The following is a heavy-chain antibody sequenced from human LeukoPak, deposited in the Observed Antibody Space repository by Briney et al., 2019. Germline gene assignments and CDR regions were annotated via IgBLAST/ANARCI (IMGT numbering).Heavy chain of an antibody. CDR1: GFTFSNYW. CDR2: IQQDGSDK. Sequence: GGSLRLSCAASGFTFSNYWMSWVRQSQGKWLEWVANIQQDGSDKYYVDSVKGRLTISRDNAKSSLYLQMNSLRAEDTAIYYCARELPSYYFDYWGQGTLVTVSS. D-gene: IGHD2-15*01. J-gene: IGHJ4*02. CDR3: ARELPSYYFDY. V-gene: IGHV3-7*01.